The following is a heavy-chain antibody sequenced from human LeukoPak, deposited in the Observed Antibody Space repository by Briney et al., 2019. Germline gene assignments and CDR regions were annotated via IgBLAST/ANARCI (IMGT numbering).Heavy chain of an antibody. CDR3: AKEHYGDYYVDY. D-gene: IGHD4-17*01. CDR1: GFTFDDYA. V-gene: IGHV3-9*01. CDR2: ISWNSGSI. J-gene: IGHJ4*02. Sequence: PGGSLRLSCAASGFTFDDYAMHWVRQAPGKGLEWVSGISWNSGSIGYADSVKGRFTISRDNAKNSLYLQMNSLRAEDTALYYCAKEHYGDYYVDYWGQRTLGTVSP.